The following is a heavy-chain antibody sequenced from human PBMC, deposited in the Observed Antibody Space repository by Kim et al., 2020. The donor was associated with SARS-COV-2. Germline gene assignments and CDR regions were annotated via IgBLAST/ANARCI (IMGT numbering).Heavy chain of an antibody. J-gene: IGHJ4*02. Sequence: SETLSLTCSVSGDSVSRTTYYWGWVRQPPGKGLEWIGSIYYTGSTYYNPSLKSRVTISVDTSKNQFSLKVTSVTAADTAVYYCARLNYDYIWGTYGMGYLDSWGQGTLVTVSS. V-gene: IGHV4-39*01. CDR1: GDSVSRTTYY. D-gene: IGHD3-16*01. CDR3: ARLNYDYIWGTYGMGYLDS. CDR2: IYYTGST.